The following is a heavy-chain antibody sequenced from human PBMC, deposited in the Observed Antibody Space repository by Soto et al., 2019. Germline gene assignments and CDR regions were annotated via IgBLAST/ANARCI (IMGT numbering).Heavy chain of an antibody. CDR2: IYYSGST. V-gene: IGHV4-59*01. Sequence: QVQLQESGPGLVKPSETLSLTCTVSGGSISSYYWSWIRPPPGKGLEWIGYIYYSGSTNYNPSLKSRVTIAVDTSKNRSSLKLSSVTAADTAVYYCARTSNGFWSGYYTGVSAFDIWGQGTMVTVSS. J-gene: IGHJ3*02. CDR1: GGSISSYY. D-gene: IGHD3-3*01. CDR3: ARTSNGFWSGYYTGVSAFDI.